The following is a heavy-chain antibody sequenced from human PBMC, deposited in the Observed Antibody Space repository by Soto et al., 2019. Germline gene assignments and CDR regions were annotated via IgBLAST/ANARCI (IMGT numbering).Heavy chain of an antibody. J-gene: IGHJ6*02. D-gene: IGHD3-10*01. CDR3: ARLWVTGNGGIDV. V-gene: IGHV1-18*01. CDR1: GYTFTSYG. Sequence: QVQLVQSGAEVKKPGASVKVSCKASGYTFTSYGLSWVRQAPGQGLEWMGWINGYTGNTNYAQKFQGRVTMTTDTYTKTPSLGRWTLISDDTAVYYCARLWVTGNGGIDVWGRGTTVTVYS. CDR2: INGYTGNT.